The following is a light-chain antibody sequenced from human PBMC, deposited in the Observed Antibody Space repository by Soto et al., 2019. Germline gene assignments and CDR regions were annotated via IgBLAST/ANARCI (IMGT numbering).Light chain of an antibody. CDR1: SSDVGGYNY. J-gene: IGLJ1*01. CDR2: EVS. Sequence: LTQPASVSGSPGQSITISCTGTSSDVGGYNYVSWYQQHPGKAPKLMIYEVSSRPSGVSNRFSGSKSGNTASLTISGLQAEDEADYYCSSYTSSSTLLYVFGAGTKVTVL. V-gene: IGLV2-14*01. CDR3: SSYTSSSTLLYV.